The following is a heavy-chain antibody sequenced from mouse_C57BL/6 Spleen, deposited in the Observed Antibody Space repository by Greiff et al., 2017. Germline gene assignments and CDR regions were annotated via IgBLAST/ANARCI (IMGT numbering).Heavy chain of an antibody. J-gene: IGHJ2*01. CDR2: INPNNGGT. V-gene: IGHV1-22*01. CDR3: ARTITTVVYFDY. D-gene: IGHD1-1*01. Sequence: VQLQQSGPELVKPGASVKMSCKASGYTFTDYNMHWVKQSHGKSLEWIGYINPNNGGTSYNQKFKGKATLTVNKSSSTAYMELRSLTSEDSAVYYCARTITTVVYFDYWGQGTTLTVSS. CDR1: GYTFTDYN.